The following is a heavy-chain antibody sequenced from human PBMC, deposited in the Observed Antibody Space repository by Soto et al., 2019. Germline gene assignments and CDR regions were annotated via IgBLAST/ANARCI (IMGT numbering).Heavy chain of an antibody. CDR1: GFTLQNYA. V-gene: IGHV3-23*01. J-gene: IGHJ5*02. CDR2: LIGGHYGA. Sequence: PGGSLRLSCTASGFTLQNYAIAWFRHAPGKGLEWVSTLIGGHYGAAYSYSVKGRFTVSRDNSKNCLYLQMNSLGVEDTAMYFCAKGKSTGDIDWFDPWGQGSLVTVSS. CDR3: AKGKSTGDIDWFDP. D-gene: IGHD3-10*01.